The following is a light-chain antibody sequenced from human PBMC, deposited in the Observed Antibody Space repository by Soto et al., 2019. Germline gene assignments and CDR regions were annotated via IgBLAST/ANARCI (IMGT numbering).Light chain of an antibody. CDR3: QQYHIWPRT. CDR1: QSVSSSY. Sequence: DIVLTQSPGTLSLSPGERPTLSCRASQSVSSSYLAWHQQKPGQAPRLLISGASTRATGIPARFSGSGSGTEFTLTISSLQSEDFALYYCQQYHIWPRTFGQGTKVDIK. J-gene: IGKJ1*01. V-gene: IGKV3-15*01. CDR2: GAS.